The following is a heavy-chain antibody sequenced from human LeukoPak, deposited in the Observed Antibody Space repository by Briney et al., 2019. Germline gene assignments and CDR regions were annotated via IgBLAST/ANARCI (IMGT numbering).Heavy chain of an antibody. Sequence: GRSLRLSCAASGFIFDDYAMHWVRQAPGKGLEWVSGISWNSGSIGYADSVKGRFTISRDNAKNSLYLQMNSLRAEDTALYYCAKVGERGYSYAPYFDYWGQGTLVTVSS. CDR2: ISWNSGSI. V-gene: IGHV3-9*01. CDR3: AKVGERGYSYAPYFDY. J-gene: IGHJ4*02. CDR1: GFIFDDYA. D-gene: IGHD5-18*01.